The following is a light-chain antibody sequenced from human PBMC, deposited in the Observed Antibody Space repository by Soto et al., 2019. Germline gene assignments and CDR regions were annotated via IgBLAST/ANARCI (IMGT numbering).Light chain of an antibody. CDR3: QQSYSTSIT. CDR2: GAS. Sequence: DIQMTQSPSSLSASVGDRVTITCRASQSISTYVNWYQQKPGKAPKVLIYGASSLERGVPSRFSGSGSGTDFTLTISSVQPDDFASYYCQQSYSTSITFGQGTRLEIK. V-gene: IGKV1-39*01. CDR1: QSISTY. J-gene: IGKJ5*01.